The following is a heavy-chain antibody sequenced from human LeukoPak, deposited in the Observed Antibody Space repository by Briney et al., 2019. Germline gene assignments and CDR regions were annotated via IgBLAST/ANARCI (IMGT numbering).Heavy chain of an antibody. CDR3: AKDLRRRSDDAFDI. D-gene: IGHD3-3*01. CDR2: ITASGAHT. CDR1: RFTFSRYA. Sequence: PGGSLRLSSTTSRFTFSRYAMIWVRQAPGKGLEWVSAITASGAHTFYADSVKGRFTISRDSSENTLYLQMNSLRAEDTALYYCAKDLRRRSDDAFDIWGQGTMVTVSS. J-gene: IGHJ3*02. V-gene: IGHV3-23*01.